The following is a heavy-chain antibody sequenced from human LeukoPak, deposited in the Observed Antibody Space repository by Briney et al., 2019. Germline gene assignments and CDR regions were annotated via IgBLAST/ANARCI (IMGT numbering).Heavy chain of an antibody. J-gene: IGHJ6*02. V-gene: IGHV1-69*13. D-gene: IGHD2-8*01. CDR2: IIPIFGTA. Sequence: ASVKVSCKASGYTFTSYGISWVRQAPGQGLEWMGGIIPIFGTANYAQKFQGRVTITADESTSTAYMELSSLRSEDTAVYYCAIDIVLMVYAPYYYGMDVWGQGTAVTVSS. CDR1: GYTFTSYG. CDR3: AIDIVLMVYAPYYYGMDV.